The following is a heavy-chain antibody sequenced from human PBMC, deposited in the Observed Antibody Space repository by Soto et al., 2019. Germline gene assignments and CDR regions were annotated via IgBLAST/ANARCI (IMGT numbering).Heavy chain of an antibody. J-gene: IGHJ5*02. CDR1: GFTFSSYG. CDR2: ISYDGSNK. CDR3: AKDQANVAGFAP. Sequence: PGGSLRLSCAACGFTFSSYGMHWVREAPGKGLEWVAVISYDGSNKYYADSVKGRFIISRDNSKNTLYLQMNSLRAEDTAVYYCAKDQANVAGFAPWGKGTLVPSPQ. D-gene: IGHD1-1*01. V-gene: IGHV3-30*18.